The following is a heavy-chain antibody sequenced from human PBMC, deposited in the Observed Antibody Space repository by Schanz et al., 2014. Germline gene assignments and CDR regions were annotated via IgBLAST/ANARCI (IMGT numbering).Heavy chain of an antibody. CDR1: GFTLSNSD. CDR2: IGYLGDT. Sequence: EVQLVESGGGLVQPGGSLRLSCAASGFTLSNSDMHWVRQGTGKGLEWVSTIGYLGDTYYPDSVKGRFTVSRDSGQNSLYLQMNSLRAGDTAVYYCARDRGYCSGGSCLTVDYWGHGTLXTVSS. J-gene: IGHJ4*01. D-gene: IGHD2-15*01. V-gene: IGHV3-13*01. CDR3: ARDRGYCSGGSCLTVDY.